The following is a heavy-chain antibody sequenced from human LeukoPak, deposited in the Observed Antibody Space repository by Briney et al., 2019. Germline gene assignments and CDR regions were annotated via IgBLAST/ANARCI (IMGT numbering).Heavy chain of an antibody. CDR3: ARSDTVSTPSYTY. CDR2: ISASGGST. Sequence: GGSLRLSCAASGFIFSSYAMSWVRQAPGKGLEWVSVISASGGSTHYADSVKGRFTISRDNSKNALYLQMNSLRAEDTAVYYCARSDTVSTPSYTYWGQGTLVTVSS. J-gene: IGHJ4*02. D-gene: IGHD5/OR15-5a*01. V-gene: IGHV3-23*01. CDR1: GFIFSSYA.